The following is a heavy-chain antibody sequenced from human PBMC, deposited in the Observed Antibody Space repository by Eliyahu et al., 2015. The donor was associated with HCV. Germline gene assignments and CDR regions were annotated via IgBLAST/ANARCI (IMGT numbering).Heavy chain of an antibody. D-gene: IGHD5-24*01. CDR1: GYSISSGYY. J-gene: IGHJ4*02. Sequence: QVQLQESGPGLVKPSETLSLTCAVSGYSISSGYYWGWIRQPPGKGLEWIGSIYHSGSTYYNPSLKSRVTISVDTSKNQFSLKLSSVTAADTAVYYCASFQMAHNSKVGYYFDYWGQGTLVTVSS. CDR3: ASFQMAHNSKVGYYFDY. CDR2: IYHSGST. V-gene: IGHV4-38-2*01.